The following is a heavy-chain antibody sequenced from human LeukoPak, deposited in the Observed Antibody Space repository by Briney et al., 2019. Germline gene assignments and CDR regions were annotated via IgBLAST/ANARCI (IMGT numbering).Heavy chain of an antibody. D-gene: IGHD3-16*01. CDR2: IIPIFNTA. CDR3: ARSGRSGDSMDAFDI. J-gene: IGHJ3*02. Sequence: SVKVSCKASGGTFSSYVIIWVRQAPGQGLEWMGRIIPIFNTANYAQKSQGRVTITTDESTSTAYMELSSLRSADPAVYYCARSGRSGDSMDAFDIWGQGTLVTVSS. CDR1: GGTFSSYV. V-gene: IGHV1-69*05.